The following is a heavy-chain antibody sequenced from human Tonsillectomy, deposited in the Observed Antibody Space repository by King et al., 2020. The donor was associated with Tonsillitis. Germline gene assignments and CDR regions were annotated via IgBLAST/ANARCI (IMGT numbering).Heavy chain of an antibody. V-gene: IGHV3-11*05. CDR2: ISSSSTYT. Sequence: VQLVESGGGLVKPGGSLRLSCAASGFTFSDYYMTWIRQAPGKGLEWVSNISSSSTYTNYADFVKGRFSVSRENAKNSVYLQMNSLRAEDTAVYYCARVLGSYSSYYLYYMDVWGKGTTVTVSS. CDR1: GFTFSDYY. D-gene: IGHD1-26*01. J-gene: IGHJ6*03. CDR3: ARVLGSYSSYYLYYMDV.